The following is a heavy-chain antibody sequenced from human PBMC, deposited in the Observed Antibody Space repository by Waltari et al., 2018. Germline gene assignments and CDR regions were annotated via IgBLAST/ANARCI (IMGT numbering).Heavy chain of an antibody. V-gene: IGHV4-4*07. D-gene: IGHD4-17*01. CDR3: ARDLSRTVTNYWYFDL. J-gene: IGHJ2*01. CDR2: IYTSGST. Sequence: QVQLQESGPGLVKPSETLSLTCTVSGGSISSYYWSWIRQPAGKGREWIGRIYTSGSTNYNPSLKSRVTMSVDTSKNQFSLKLSSVTAADTAVYYCARDLSRTVTNYWYFDLWGRGTLVTVSS. CDR1: GGSISSYY.